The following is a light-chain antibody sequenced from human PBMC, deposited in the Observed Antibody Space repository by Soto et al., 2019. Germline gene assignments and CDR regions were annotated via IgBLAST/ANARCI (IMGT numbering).Light chain of an antibody. CDR2: GAF. CDR3: QQSYSFPCT. Sequence: DIQMTQSPSSLSASVGDRVSITCRARQSIHKYLNWYQQKPGKAPKVLIYGAFNLQSGVPPRFTGSGSETHFNLTISGLQPDDFATYYCQQSYSFPCTFGRGTKLEIK. J-gene: IGKJ2*02. V-gene: IGKV1-39*01. CDR1: QSIHKY.